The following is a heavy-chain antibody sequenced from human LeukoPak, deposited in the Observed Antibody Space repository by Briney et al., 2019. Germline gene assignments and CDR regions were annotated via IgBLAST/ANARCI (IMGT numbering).Heavy chain of an antibody. Sequence: GGSLRLSCAASGFTFSTYSMNWVRQAPGKGLEWVSSISSSSSYIYYADSVKGRFTISRDNAKNSLYLQMNSLRAEDTAVYYCAGVAATVVTRGGNAFDIWGQGTMVTVSS. CDR2: ISSSSSYI. D-gene: IGHD4-23*01. CDR3: AGVAATVVTRGGNAFDI. V-gene: IGHV3-21*01. CDR1: GFTFSTYS. J-gene: IGHJ3*02.